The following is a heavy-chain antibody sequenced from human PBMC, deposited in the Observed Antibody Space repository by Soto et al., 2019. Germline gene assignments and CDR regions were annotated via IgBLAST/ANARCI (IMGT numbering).Heavy chain of an antibody. CDR1: GASVSSATYY. J-gene: IGHJ6*02. Sequence: PSETLSLTCTVSGASVSSATYYWNWIRQPPGKRLEWIGYVYYSGSTNYNPSLKSRVTISLDTSKDQFSLKLSSVTAADTAVYYCATTRDNNINNYYALDVRGPGTTVTVSS. CDR2: VYYSGST. V-gene: IGHV4-61*01. CDR3: ATTRDNNINNYYALDV. D-gene: IGHD1-20*01.